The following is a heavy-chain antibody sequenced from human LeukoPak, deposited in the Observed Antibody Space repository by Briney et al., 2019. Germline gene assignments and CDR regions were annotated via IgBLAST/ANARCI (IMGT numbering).Heavy chain of an antibody. CDR2: ISSSHI. V-gene: IGHV3-48*03. J-gene: IGHJ4*02. CDR3: ARSRQNYFDSSGPSLNY. D-gene: IGHD3-22*01. CDR1: GFTFRSYE. Sequence: GGSLRLSCAASGFTFRSYEMNWVRQAPGKGLEWVSYISSSHIYYADSVKGRFTISRDNAKNSLYLQMNSLRAEDTAVYYCARSRQNYFDSSGPSLNYWGQGTLVTVSS.